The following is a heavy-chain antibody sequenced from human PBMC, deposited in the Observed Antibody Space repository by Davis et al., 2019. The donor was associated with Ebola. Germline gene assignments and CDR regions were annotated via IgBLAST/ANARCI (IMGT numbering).Heavy chain of an antibody. D-gene: IGHD6-13*01. CDR3: ARGAIATYYYYYMDV. J-gene: IGHJ6*03. CDR2: IKQDGSEK. CDR1: GFTFSSYW. Sequence: GGSLRLSCAASGFTFSSYWMSCVRQAPGKGLEWVANIKQDGSEKYYVDSVKGRFTISRDNAKNSLYLQMNSLRAEDTAVYYCARGAIATYYYYYMDVWGKGTTVTVSS. V-gene: IGHV3-7*01.